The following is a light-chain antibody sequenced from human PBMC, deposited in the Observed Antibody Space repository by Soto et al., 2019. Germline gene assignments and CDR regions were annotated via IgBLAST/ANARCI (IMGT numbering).Light chain of an antibody. J-gene: IGLJ1*01. V-gene: IGLV1-36*01. Sequence: HSVLTQPPSVSEAPRQRVTISCSRSSSNIGSNAVNWYQQLPGKAPKLLIYYDDLLPSGVSDRFSGSKSGTSASLAISGLQSEDEADYYCAAWDDSLNGYVFGTGTKVTVL. CDR1: SSNIGSNA. CDR2: YDD. CDR3: AAWDDSLNGYV.